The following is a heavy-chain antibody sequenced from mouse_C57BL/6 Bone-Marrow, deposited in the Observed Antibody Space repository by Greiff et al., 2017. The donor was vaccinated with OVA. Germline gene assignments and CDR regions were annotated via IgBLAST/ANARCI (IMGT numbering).Heavy chain of an antibody. CDR3: ARPYDGYPYYAMDY. D-gene: IGHD2-3*01. CDR1: GFTFSDYG. V-gene: IGHV5-17*01. Sequence: EVQLVESGGGLVKPGGSLKLSCAASGFTFSDYGMHWVRQAPEKGLEWVAYISSGSSTIYYADTVKGRFTISRDNATNTLCLQMTSLRSEDTAMYYCARPYDGYPYYAMDYWGQGTSVTVSS. J-gene: IGHJ4*01. CDR2: ISSGSSTI.